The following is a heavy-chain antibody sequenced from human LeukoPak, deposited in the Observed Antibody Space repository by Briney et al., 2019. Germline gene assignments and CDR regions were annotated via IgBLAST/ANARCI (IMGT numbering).Heavy chain of an antibody. CDR2: ISSSSSYI. Sequence: GGSLRLSCAASGFTFSSYSMNWVRHAPGKRLEWVSCISSSSSYIYYADSVKGRFTISRDNAKNSLYLQMNSLRAEDTAVYYCARAHNWKYGSFDLWGQGTLVTVSS. V-gene: IGHV3-21*01. D-gene: IGHD1-7*01. CDR1: GFTFSSYS. J-gene: IGHJ4*02. CDR3: ARAHNWKYGSFDL.